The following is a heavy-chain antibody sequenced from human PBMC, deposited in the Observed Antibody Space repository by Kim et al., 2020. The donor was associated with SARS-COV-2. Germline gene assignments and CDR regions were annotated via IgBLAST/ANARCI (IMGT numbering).Heavy chain of an antibody. V-gene: IGHV1-24*01. CDR3: ATVAPRGVTVDY. CDR1: GYTLTELS. J-gene: IGHJ4*02. D-gene: IGHD2-21*02. CDR2: FDPEDGET. Sequence: ASVKVSCKVSGYTLTELSMHWVRQAPGKGLEWMGGFDPEDGETIYAQKFQGRVTMTEDTSTDTAYMELSSLRSEDTAVYYCATVAPRGVTVDYWGQGTLVTVSS.